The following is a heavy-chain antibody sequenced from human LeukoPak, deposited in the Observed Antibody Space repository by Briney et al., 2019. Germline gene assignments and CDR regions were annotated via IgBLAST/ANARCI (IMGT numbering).Heavy chain of an antibody. D-gene: IGHD2-2*01. CDR1: GGSFSGYY. V-gene: IGHV4-34*01. Sequence: PSETLSLTCAVYGGSFSGYYWSWIRQPPGKGLEWIGEINHSGSTNYNPSLKSRVTISVDTSKNQFSLKLSSVTAADTAEYYCARRFVVVPAARKGWFDPWGQGTLVTVSS. CDR2: INHSGST. CDR3: ARRFVVVPAARKGWFDP. J-gene: IGHJ5*02.